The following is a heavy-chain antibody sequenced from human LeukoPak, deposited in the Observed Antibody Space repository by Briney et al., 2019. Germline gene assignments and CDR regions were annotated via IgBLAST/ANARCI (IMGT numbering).Heavy chain of an antibody. CDR2: INPNDGDT. V-gene: IGHV1-2*02. D-gene: IGHD2-2*01. J-gene: IGHJ4*02. Sequence: ASVKVSCKASGYTFTDYYMHWVRQAPGQGFEWMGWINPNDGDTNYAQKFQGRVTITRDTSISTAHMEVSRLRSDDTAVYYCARANFLYCSSTTCLFDYWGQGTLATVSS. CDR3: ARANFLYCSSTTCLFDY. CDR1: GYTFTDYY.